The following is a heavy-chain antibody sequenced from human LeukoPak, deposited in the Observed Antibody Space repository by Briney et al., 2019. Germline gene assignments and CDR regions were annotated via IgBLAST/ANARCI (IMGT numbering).Heavy chain of an antibody. V-gene: IGHV4-59*12. CDR1: GGSISSYY. J-gene: IGHJ4*02. Sequence: SETLSLTCTVSGGSISSYYWSWIRQPPGKGLEWIGYIYYSGSTNYNPSLKSRVTISVDTSKNQFSLKLSSVTAADTAVYYCARDLYCSSTSCRKMVPFDYWGQGTLVTVSS. CDR3: ARDLYCSSTSCRKMVPFDY. D-gene: IGHD2-2*01. CDR2: IYYSGST.